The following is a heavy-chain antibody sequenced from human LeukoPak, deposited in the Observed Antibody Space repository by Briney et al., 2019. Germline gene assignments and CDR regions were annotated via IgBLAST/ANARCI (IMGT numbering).Heavy chain of an antibody. J-gene: IGHJ6*03. V-gene: IGHV4-38-2*02. CDR1: GYSISSGYY. CDR3: ARGPTINYYYYYYMDV. CDR2: IYHSGST. Sequence: SETLSLTCTVSGYSISSGYYWGWSRQPPGKGLEWIGSIYHSGSTYYNPSLKSRVTISVDTSKNQFSLKLSSVTAADTAVYYCARGPTINYYYYYYMDVWGKGTTVTVSS. D-gene: IGHD5-12*01.